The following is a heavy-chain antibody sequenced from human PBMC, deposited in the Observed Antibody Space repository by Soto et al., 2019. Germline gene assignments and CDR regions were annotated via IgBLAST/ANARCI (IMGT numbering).Heavy chain of an antibody. D-gene: IGHD1-26*01. V-gene: IGHV3-48*02. CDR3: AFSGSYGVY. CDR2: ISLRSSTI. CDR1: GCTFRDYN. Sequence: GGLLRVSCGASGCTFRDYNMSWVRKAPGKGLEWVSYISLRSSTIYYADSVKDRFIISRDDAARSLYLQMNSLTYDDTAVYYCAFSGSYGVYWGQGALVTVSS. J-gene: IGHJ4*02.